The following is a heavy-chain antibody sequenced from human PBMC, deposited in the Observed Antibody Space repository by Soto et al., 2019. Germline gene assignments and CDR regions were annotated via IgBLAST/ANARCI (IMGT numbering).Heavy chain of an antibody. CDR2: ISYDGSNK. Sequence: LRLSCAASGFTFSSYAMHWVRQAPGKGLEWVAVISYDGSNKYYADSVKGRFTISRDNSKNTLYLQMNSLRAEDTAVYYCARGPFGGTHFDYWGQGTLVTVSS. V-gene: IGHV3-30-3*01. CDR3: ARGPFGGTHFDY. D-gene: IGHD3-10*01. CDR1: GFTFSSYA. J-gene: IGHJ4*02.